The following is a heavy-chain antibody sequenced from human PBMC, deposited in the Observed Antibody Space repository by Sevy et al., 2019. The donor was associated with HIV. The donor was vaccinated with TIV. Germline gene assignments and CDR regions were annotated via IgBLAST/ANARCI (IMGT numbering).Heavy chain of an antibody. V-gene: IGHV3-23*01. Sequence: GGSLRLSCAASGFTFSSYAMSWVRQAPGKGLEWVSAISGSGGSTYYADSVKGRFTISRDNSKNTLYLQMNSLRAEDTAVYYCAKDARRGAAAGTVSLYYFDYWGQGTLVTVSS. J-gene: IGHJ4*02. CDR3: AKDARRGAAAGTVSLYYFDY. CDR1: GFTFSSYA. D-gene: IGHD6-13*01. CDR2: ISGSGGST.